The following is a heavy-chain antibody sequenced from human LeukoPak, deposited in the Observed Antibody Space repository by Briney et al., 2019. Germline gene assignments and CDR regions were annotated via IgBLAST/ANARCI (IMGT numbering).Heavy chain of an antibody. V-gene: IGHV4-59*01. J-gene: IGHJ4*02. D-gene: IGHD1-26*01. CDR2: IFSNGNT. Sequence: SETLSLTCFVSGASMTNYYWGWIRQPPGRGLESIGYIFSNGNTASYNPSLKGRVIISVDPSKNQFSLKLSSVTAADTAVYYCAREKGGSYSTFDYWGQGTPVTVSS. CDR3: AREKGGSYSTFDY. CDR1: GASMTNYY.